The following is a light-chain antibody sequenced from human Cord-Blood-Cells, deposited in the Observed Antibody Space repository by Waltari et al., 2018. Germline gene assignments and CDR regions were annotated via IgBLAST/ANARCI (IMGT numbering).Light chain of an antibody. CDR3: QQSYSTPQT. Sequence: DIQMTQSPSSLSASVGDRFTITCRASQSISSYLNWYQQKPGKAPKLLIYAASSLQSGVQSRFSGSGSGTDFTLTSSRLKPEDFATYYCQQSYSTPQTCGQGTKVEIK. J-gene: IGKJ1*01. CDR1: QSISSY. CDR2: AAS. V-gene: IGKV1-39*01.